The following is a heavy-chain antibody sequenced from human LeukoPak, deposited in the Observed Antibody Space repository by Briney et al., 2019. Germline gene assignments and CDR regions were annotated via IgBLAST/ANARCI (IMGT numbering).Heavy chain of an antibody. V-gene: IGHV4-34*01. CDR1: GGSFSGYY. D-gene: IGHD3-22*01. J-gene: IGHJ4*02. CDR3: AGYYYDSSGYQLFDY. Sequence: SETLSLTCAVYGGSFSGYYWSWIRQPPGKGLEWIGEINHSGSTNYNPSLKSRVTISVDTSKNQFSLKLSSVTAADTAVYYCAGYYYDSSGYQLFDYWGQGTLVTVSS. CDR2: INHSGST.